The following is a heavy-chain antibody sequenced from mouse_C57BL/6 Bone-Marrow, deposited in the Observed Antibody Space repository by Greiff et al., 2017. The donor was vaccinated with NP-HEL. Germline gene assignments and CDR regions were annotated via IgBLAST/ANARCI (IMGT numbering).Heavy chain of an antibody. Sequence: VQLQQSGPELVKPGASVKISCKASGYSFTGYYMHWVKQSHGNILDWIGYIYPYNGVSSYNQKFKGKATLTVDKSSSTAYMELRSLTSEDSAVYYCARHNPYYYGSSSYWYFDVWGTGTTVTVSS. D-gene: IGHD1-1*01. J-gene: IGHJ1*03. CDR3: ARHNPYYYGSSSYWYFDV. CDR2: IYPYNGVS. CDR1: GYSFTGYY. V-gene: IGHV1-31*01.